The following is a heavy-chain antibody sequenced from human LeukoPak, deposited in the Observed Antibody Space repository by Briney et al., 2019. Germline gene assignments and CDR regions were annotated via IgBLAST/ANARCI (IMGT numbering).Heavy chain of an antibody. J-gene: IGHJ4*02. D-gene: IGHD3-10*01. CDR1: GFTFSSYG. CDR3: AKDRTNYYGSGSRPIDY. V-gene: IGHV3-23*01. CDR2: ISGSGGST. Sequence: GGTLRLSCAASGFTFSSYGMSWVRQAPGKGLEWVSAISGSGGSTYYADSVRGRFTISRDNSKNTLYLQMNSLRAEDTAVYYCAKDRTNYYGSGSRPIDYWGQGTLVTVSS.